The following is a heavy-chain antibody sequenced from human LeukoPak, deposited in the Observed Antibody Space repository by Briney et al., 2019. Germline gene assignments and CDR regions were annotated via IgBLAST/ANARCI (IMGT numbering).Heavy chain of an antibody. Sequence: SETLSLTCTVSGDSVSGVHWSWLRQPPGKGLEWIGYVYYSGDTNYNPSLKSRVTMSLDTSKNQVSLRLSSVTAADMAVYYCARHPFATPFDYWGRGTLLTVSS. J-gene: IGHJ4*02. CDR3: ARHPFATPFDY. CDR2: VYYSGDT. D-gene: IGHD2-15*01. V-gene: IGHV4-59*08. CDR1: GDSVSGVH.